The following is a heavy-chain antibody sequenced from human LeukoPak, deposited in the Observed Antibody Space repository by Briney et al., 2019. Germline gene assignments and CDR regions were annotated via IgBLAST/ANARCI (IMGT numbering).Heavy chain of an antibody. CDR3: ASLGGFDY. CDR2: IYYSGST. J-gene: IGHJ4*02. V-gene: IGHV4-39*01. Sequence: SETLSLTCTVSGGSISSSSYYWGWIRQPPGKGLEWIGSIYYSGSTYYNPSLKSRVTISVDTSKNQFSLKLSSVTAADTAVYYCASLGGFDYWGQRTLVTVSS. CDR1: GGSISSSSYY.